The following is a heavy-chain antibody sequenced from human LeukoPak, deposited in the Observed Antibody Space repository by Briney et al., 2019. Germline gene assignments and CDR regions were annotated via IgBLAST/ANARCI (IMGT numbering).Heavy chain of an antibody. D-gene: IGHD5-24*01. CDR3: ARDYRWLPFDY. CDR1: GFSSYA. Sequence: GGSLRLSCAASGFSSYAMSWVRQAPGKGLEWVSSISSSSSYIYYADSVKGRFTISRDNAKNSLYLQMNSLRAEDTAVYYCARDYRWLPFDYWGQGTLVTVSS. J-gene: IGHJ4*02. V-gene: IGHV3-21*01. CDR2: ISSSSSYI.